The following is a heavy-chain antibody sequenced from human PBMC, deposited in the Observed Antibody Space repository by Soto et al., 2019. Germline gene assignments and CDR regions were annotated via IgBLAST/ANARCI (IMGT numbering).Heavy chain of an antibody. CDR2: IYFNGNT. V-gene: IGHV4-59*01. CDR1: AASFSKYY. D-gene: IGHD3-16*01. Sequence: QVQLQESGPGLVKPSETLSLTCTVSAASFSKYYGTWIRQPPGKGLEWIGYIYFNGNTKYNPSLEGRLTISIDTSKKELYLKLTSVTAADAAVYYCASVTFGGIVLAHWGQGTLVNVSS. CDR3: ASVTFGGIVLAH. J-gene: IGHJ4*02.